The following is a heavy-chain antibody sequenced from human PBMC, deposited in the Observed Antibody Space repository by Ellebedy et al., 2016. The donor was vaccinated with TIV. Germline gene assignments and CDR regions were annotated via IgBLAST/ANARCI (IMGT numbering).Heavy chain of an antibody. J-gene: IGHJ6*03. D-gene: IGHD3-22*01. CDR2: IWYDGSNK. CDR3: ARATIFRGCMDV. V-gene: IGHV3-33*08. Sequence: GGSLRLSXAASGFTFSSYGMHWVRQAPGKGLEWVAVIWYDGSNKYYADSVKGRFTISRDNSKNTLYLQMNSLRAEDTAVYYCARATIFRGCMDVWGKGTTVTVSS. CDR1: GFTFSSYG.